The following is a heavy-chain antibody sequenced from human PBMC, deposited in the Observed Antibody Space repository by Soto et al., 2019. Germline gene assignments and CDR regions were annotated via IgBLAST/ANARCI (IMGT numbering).Heavy chain of an antibody. CDR2: ISYHGSDK. Sequence: QVQLVESGGGVVKPGRSLSLSCAASGLPLSNYGMTWVRQAPGKGLEWVAVISYHGSDKYYADSVKGRFTISRDNSKNTLYLQMDSLRAEDTAVYYCAKDHLTTTVTTVGYWGQGTLVTVSS. D-gene: IGHD4-17*01. CDR1: GLPLSNYG. CDR3: AKDHLTTTVTTVGY. V-gene: IGHV3-30*18. J-gene: IGHJ4*02.